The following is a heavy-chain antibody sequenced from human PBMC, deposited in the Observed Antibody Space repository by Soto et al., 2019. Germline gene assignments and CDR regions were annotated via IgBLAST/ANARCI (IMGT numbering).Heavy chain of an antibody. CDR1: GGSISSGGYY. J-gene: IGHJ6*02. Sequence: QVQLQESGPGLVKPSQTLSLTCTVSGGSISSGGYYWSWIRQHPGKGLGWIGYIYYSGSTYYNPSLKSRVTISVDTSKNQFSLKLSSVTAADTAVYYCAREQLVRGYYYYGMDVWGQGTTVTVSS. CDR3: AREQLVRGYYYYGMDV. D-gene: IGHD6-13*01. CDR2: IYYSGST. V-gene: IGHV4-31*03.